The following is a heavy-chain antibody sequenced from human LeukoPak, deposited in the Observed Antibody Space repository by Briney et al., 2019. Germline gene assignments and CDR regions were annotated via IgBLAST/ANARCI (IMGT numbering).Heavy chain of an antibody. D-gene: IGHD1-20*01. CDR3: ARDPPFIIGTTFFDY. CDR2: IWDDGSEK. Sequence: GGSLRLSCEASEFIFSSYGMHWVRQAPGKGLEWVAAIWDDGSEKYYGDSVRGRFTISRDNSKNTLYLQMDSLRAEDTAVYYCARDPPFIIGTTFFDYWGQGTLVTVSS. CDR1: EFIFSSYG. V-gene: IGHV3-33*01. J-gene: IGHJ4*02.